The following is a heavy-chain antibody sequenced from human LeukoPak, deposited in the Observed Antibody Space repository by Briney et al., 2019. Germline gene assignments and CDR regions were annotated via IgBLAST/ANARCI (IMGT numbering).Heavy chain of an antibody. CDR2: IAFDGSEK. J-gene: IGHJ4*02. D-gene: IGHD3-22*01. V-gene: IGHV3-30*04. Sequence: GGSLRLSCVASGFTFTNFALHWVRQAPGKGLEWVALIAFDGSEKYYADSVKGRFTISRDNSKNTLYLQMNSLRAEDTAVYYCAAYQVGYYDSSGYYYTGEGFDYWGQGTLATVSS. CDR3: AAYQVGYYDSSGYYYTGEGFDY. CDR1: GFTFTNFA.